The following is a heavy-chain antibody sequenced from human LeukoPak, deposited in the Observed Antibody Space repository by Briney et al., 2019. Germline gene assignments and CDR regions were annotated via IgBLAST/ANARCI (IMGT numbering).Heavy chain of an antibody. CDR2: IYYSGST. Sequence: ASETLSLTCTVSGDSISSYYWSWIRQPPGKGLEWIGYIYYSGSTNYNLSLKSRVTISVDTSKNQFSLKLSSVTAADTAVYYCARGVVYAPYYYYYYMDVWGKGTTVTVSS. CDR3: ARGVVYAPYYYYYYMDV. CDR1: GDSISSYY. J-gene: IGHJ6*03. D-gene: IGHD2-8*02. V-gene: IGHV4-59*01.